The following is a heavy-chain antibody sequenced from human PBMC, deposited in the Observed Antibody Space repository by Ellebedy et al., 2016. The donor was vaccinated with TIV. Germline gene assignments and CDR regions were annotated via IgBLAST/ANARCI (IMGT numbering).Heavy chain of an antibody. V-gene: IGHV3-33*01. D-gene: IGHD3-10*02. CDR2: IWYDGSNE. CDR1: GFSFSFYG. CDR3: VDPHCSGGDCRDY. J-gene: IGHJ4*02. Sequence: GESLKISXAASGFSFSFYGMHWVRQAPGEGLEGVAVIWYDGSNEYYADSVKGRFTISRDDSKDTFYLQMNSLKTEDTAVYYCVDPHCSGGDCRDYWGQGIQVTVSS.